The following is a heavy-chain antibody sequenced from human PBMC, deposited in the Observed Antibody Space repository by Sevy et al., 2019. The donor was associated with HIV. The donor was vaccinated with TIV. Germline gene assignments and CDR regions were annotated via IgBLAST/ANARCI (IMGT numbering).Heavy chain of an antibody. CDR1: GFPFSNYA. CDR3: AKRRVQSGLSGGGANYGWDV. CDR2: LIGGGSRT. D-gene: IGHD2-15*01. Sequence: GGSLILSCAASGFPFSNYAMSWIRQAPGKGLEWVSTLIGGGSRTYYAYSVTGRFTISRDNSKNTLYLQMNSLRADDTAIYYCAKRRVQSGLSGGGANYGWDVCGHGTTVTVSS. V-gene: IGHV3-23*01. J-gene: IGHJ6*02.